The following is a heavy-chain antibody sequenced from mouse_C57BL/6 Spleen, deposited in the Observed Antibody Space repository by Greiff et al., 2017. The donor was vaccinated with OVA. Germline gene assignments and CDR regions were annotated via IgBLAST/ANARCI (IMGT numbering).Heavy chain of an antibody. Sequence: EVQLQQSGAELVKPGASVKLSCTASGFNITAYYMHWVKQRTEQGLEWLGRIVPEDGETTYAPKFQGKATLTADTSSNTAYLQLSSLTSEDTAVYYGARSRNYYGSSSLDYWGQGTTLTVSS. CDR3: ARSRNYYGSSSLDY. CDR2: IVPEDGET. V-gene: IGHV14-2*01. D-gene: IGHD1-1*01. CDR1: GFNITAYY. J-gene: IGHJ2*01.